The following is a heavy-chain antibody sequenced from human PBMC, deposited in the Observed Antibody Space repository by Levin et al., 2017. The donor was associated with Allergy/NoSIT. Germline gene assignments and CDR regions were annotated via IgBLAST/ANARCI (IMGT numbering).Heavy chain of an antibody. CDR3: ARGGCSGGSCYDHHYYYMDV. V-gene: IGHV3-53*01. CDR1: GFTVSSNY. Sequence: QSGGSLRLSCAASGFTVSSNYISWVRQAPGKGLEWVSIIYSGGTTYYTDSVKGRFTVSRDSSENTLYLHMNSLRAEDTAVYYCARGGCSGGSCYDHHYYYMDVWGKGTTVTVSS. J-gene: IGHJ6*03. CDR2: IYSGGTT. D-gene: IGHD2-15*01.